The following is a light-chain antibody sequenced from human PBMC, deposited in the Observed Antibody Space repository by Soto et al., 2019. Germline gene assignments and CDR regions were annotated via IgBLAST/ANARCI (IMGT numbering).Light chain of an antibody. J-gene: IGLJ3*02. Sequence: VLTQPPSVSGAPGQRVTISCTGSSSNIGAGYDVHWYQQLPGTAPKLLIYGNNNRPSGVPDRFSGSKSGTSASLAITGLQAEDEADYYCQSYDSSLSGSVFGGGTKVTVL. V-gene: IGLV1-40*01. CDR2: GNN. CDR1: SSNIGAGYD. CDR3: QSYDSSLSGSV.